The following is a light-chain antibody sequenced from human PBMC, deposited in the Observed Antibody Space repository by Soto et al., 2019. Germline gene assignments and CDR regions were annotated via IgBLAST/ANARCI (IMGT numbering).Light chain of an antibody. CDR1: QSISSY. Sequence: DIQMTKSPSSLSASVGDRVTITCRASQSISSYLNWYQQKPGKAPKLLIYAASSLQCRVPSRFSGSGSGTDFTLTISSLQPEDFATYYCQQSYSTLYTFGQGTKLEIK. CDR2: AAS. CDR3: QQSYSTLYT. J-gene: IGKJ2*01. V-gene: IGKV1-39*01.